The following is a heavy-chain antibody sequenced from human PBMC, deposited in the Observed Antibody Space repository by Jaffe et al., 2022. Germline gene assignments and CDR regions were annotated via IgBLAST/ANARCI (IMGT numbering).Heavy chain of an antibody. CDR1: GGSISSGSYY. J-gene: IGHJ5*02. CDR2: IYTSGST. V-gene: IGHV4-61*02. Sequence: QVQLQESGPGLVKPSQTLSLTCTVSGGSISSGSYYWSWIRQPAGKGLEWIGRIYTSGSTNYNPSLKSRVTISVDTSKNQFSLKLSSVTAADTAVYYCARSKGAISPEGFADQLLLGGVFDPWGQGTLVTVSS. D-gene: IGHD2-15*01. CDR3: ARSKGAISPEGFADQLLLGGVFDP.